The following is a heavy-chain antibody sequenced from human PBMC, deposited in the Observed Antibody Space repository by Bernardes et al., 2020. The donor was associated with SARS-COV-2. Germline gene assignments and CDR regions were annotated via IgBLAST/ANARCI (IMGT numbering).Heavy chain of an antibody. V-gene: IGHV4-59*01. D-gene: IGHD2-8*02. CDR1: GGSISSYY. Sequence: SETLSLTCAVYGGSISSYYWSWIRQPPGKGLEWIGYIYYSGSTNYNPSLKSRVTISVDTSKNQFSLKLSSVTAADTAVYYCARDPGGYWFDPWGQGTLVTVSS. J-gene: IGHJ5*02. CDR3: ARDPGGYWFDP. CDR2: IYYSGST.